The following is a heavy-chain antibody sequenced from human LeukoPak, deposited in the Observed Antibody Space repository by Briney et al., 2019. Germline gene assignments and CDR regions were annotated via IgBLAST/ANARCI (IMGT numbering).Heavy chain of an antibody. CDR1: GFTFSSSA. CDR3: ARDFESTGGKTGPGGY. V-gene: IGHV3-23*01. J-gene: IGHJ4*02. D-gene: IGHD2-8*02. CDR2: ISGSGTST. Sequence: GGSLRLSCAASGFTFSSSAMSWVRQSPGKGLEWVSTISGSGTSTFYADSVKGRFTISRDNSKNTLYLQMNSLRAEDTAVYYCARDFESTGGKTGPGGYWGQGTLVTVSS.